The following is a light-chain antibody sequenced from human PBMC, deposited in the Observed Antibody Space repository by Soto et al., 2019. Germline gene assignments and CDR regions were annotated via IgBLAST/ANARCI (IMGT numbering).Light chain of an antibody. V-gene: IGKV1-5*03. CDR1: QSISTL. CDR3: QQYKSYPWT. J-gene: IGKJ1*01. Sequence: DIQMTQSPSTLSASVGDRVTITCRATQSISTLLAWYQQKPGKAPNLVITKASTLESGVPSRFSGSGSGTEFTLTISSLQPDDFATYYCQQYKSYPWTFGQGTKVEI. CDR2: KAS.